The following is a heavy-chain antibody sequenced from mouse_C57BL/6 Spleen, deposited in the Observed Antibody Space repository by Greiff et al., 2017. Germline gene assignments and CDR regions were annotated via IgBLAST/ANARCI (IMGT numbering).Heavy chain of an antibody. J-gene: IGHJ1*03. CDR2: IWSGGST. D-gene: IGHD1-1*01. CDR1: GFSLTSYG. Sequence: QVQLKESGPGLVQPSQSLSITCTVSGFSLTSYGVHWVRQSPGKGLEWLGVIWSGGSTDYTAAFISRLSISKDNSKSQVFFKMNSLQADDTAIYYCARSGSSPSYWYFDVWGTGTTVTVSS. CDR3: ARSGSSPSYWYFDV. V-gene: IGHV2-2*01.